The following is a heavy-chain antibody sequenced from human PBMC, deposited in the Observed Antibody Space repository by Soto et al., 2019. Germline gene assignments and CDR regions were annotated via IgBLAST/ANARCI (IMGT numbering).Heavy chain of an antibody. CDR2: MYYSGST. CDR1: GDSISISSYY. Sequence: SETLSLTCTISGDSISISSYYWAWIRQPPGKGLEWIGSMYYSGSTNYNPSLKSRVTISVDTSKNQFSLTLRSVTAADTAMYYCARGSKAAVGDAFDIWGQGTMVTVSS. V-gene: IGHV4-39*07. D-gene: IGHD6-13*01. J-gene: IGHJ3*02. CDR3: ARGSKAAVGDAFDI.